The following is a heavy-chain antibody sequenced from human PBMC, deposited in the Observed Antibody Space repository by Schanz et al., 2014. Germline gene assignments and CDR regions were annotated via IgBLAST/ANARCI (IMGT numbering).Heavy chain of an antibody. CDR3: ARDRRRYCSTASCLHDNWFDP. CDR2: ISAYTNNT. D-gene: IGHD2-2*01. J-gene: IGHJ5*02. V-gene: IGHV1-18*01. Sequence: QEQLVQSGAEVRKPGASVKVSCKASGYTFTSYGINWVRQAPGQGLEWMGWISAYTNNTNYAQKVQGRVTMTTDTSTGTAYMELRSLRSDDTAVYYCARDRRRYCSTASCLHDNWFDPWGQGTLVIVSS. CDR1: GYTFTSYG.